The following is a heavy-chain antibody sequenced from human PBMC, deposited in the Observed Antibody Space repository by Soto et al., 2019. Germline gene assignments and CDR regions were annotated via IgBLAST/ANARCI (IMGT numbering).Heavy chain of an antibody. J-gene: IGHJ4*02. CDR1: GGSISSSSYY. CDR3: ASYGSGSYYRF. CDR2: IYYSGST. V-gene: IGHV4-30-4*08. Sequence: PSETLSLTCTVSGGSISSSSYYWGWIRQPPGKGLEWIGYIYYSGSTYYNPSLKSRVTISVDTSKNQFSLKLSSVTAADTAVYYCASYGSGSYYRFWGQGTLVTVSS. D-gene: IGHD3-10*01.